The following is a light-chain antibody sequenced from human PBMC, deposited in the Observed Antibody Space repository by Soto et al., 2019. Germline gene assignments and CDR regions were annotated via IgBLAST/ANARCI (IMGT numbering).Light chain of an antibody. J-gene: IGKJ1*01. V-gene: IGKV1-5*01. CDR1: QSISSW. CDR3: QQYKSYFWT. Sequence: DIQMTQSPSTLSASVGDRVTLTCRASQSISSWLAWYQQKPGKAPKVLIYDASSLESGVPSRFSGSGAGTEFTLTISSLQPDDFATYYCQQYKSYFWTFGQGTKVDIK. CDR2: DAS.